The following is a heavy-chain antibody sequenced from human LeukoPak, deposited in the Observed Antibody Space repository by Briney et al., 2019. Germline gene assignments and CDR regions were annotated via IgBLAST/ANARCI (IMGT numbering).Heavy chain of an antibody. CDR1: GGSISSYY. V-gene: IGHV4-59*08. D-gene: IGHD1-26*01. CDR3: ARHGGSYSLDY. Sequence: SETLSLTCTVSGGSISSYYWSWIQQPPGEGLEWIGYIYYSGGTIYNPSLKSRVTISVDTSKNQFSLKLSSVTAADTAVYYCARHGGSYSLDYWGQGTLATVSS. J-gene: IGHJ4*02. CDR2: IYYSGGT.